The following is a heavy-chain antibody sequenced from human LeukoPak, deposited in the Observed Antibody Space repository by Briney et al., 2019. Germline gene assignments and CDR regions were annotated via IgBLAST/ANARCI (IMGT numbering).Heavy chain of an antibody. CDR3: AGDYGKFDY. CDR1: GFTFGGSA. D-gene: IGHD4-17*01. Sequence: GGSLRLSCAASGFTFGGSAMHWVRQAPGKGLEWVSGITWNSASLDYADCAKGRFTISRDNAKNTLYLQMNSLRAEDTAVYYCAGDYGKFDYWGQGTLVTVSS. V-gene: IGHV3-9*01. J-gene: IGHJ4*02. CDR2: ITWNSASL.